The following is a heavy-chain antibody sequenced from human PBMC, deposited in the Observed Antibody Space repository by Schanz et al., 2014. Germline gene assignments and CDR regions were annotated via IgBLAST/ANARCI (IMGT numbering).Heavy chain of an antibody. D-gene: IGHD3-22*01. J-gene: IGHJ4*02. CDR3: ARAGQDYSDSSGYATYYFGN. CDR2: INPNSGGT. V-gene: IGHV1-2*06. CDR1: GYTFTDYY. Sequence: QVQLVQSGAEVKKPGASVKISCKASGYTFTDYYMYWVRQAPGQGLEWMGRINPNSGGTNYAQKFQGRVTMTRDTSISTAYMELRRLRSDDTAVYYCARAGQDYSDSSGYATYYFGNWGQGTLVTVS.